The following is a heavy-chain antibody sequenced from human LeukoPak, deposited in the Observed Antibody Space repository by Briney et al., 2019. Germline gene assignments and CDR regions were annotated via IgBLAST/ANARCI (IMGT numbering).Heavy chain of an antibody. J-gene: IGHJ4*02. Sequence: AGGSLRLSCAASGFTFSSYAMSWVRQAPGKGLEWVSAISGGGGSTYYADSVKGRFTISRDNSKNTLYLQMNSLRAEDTAVYYCAKGFVRYSSSWYSRLYFDYWGQGTLVTVSS. CDR3: AKGFVRYSSSWYSRLYFDY. CDR1: GFTFSSYA. D-gene: IGHD6-13*01. V-gene: IGHV3-23*01. CDR2: ISGGGGST.